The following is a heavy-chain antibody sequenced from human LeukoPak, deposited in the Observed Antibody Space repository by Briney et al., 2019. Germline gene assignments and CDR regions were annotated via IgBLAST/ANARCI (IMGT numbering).Heavy chain of an antibody. J-gene: IGHJ4*02. CDR3: ARAKLGYCSSTSCYPNYSDY. D-gene: IGHD2-2*01. CDR1: GFSLSTSGMC. V-gene: IGHV2-70*11. Sequence: SGPTLVNPTQTLTLTCTFSGFSLSTSGMCVSWIRQPPGKALEWLARIDWDDDKYYSTSLKTRLTSSKDTYKNHVLLTITNMDPVDTATYYCARAKLGYCSSTSCYPNYSDYCGQGTLVTVSS. CDR2: IDWDDDK.